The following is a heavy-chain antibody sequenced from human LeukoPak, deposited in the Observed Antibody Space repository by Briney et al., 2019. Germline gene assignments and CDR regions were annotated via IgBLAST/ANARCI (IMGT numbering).Heavy chain of an antibody. Sequence: KTSGPTLVKPTQTLTLTCTFSGFSLSTSGVAVGWIRQPPGKALECLALIFWDDDKRYRPSLKSRLTITKDTSKNQVVLTMTNMEPVDTATYYCAHNRAALGLFDYWGQGTLVTVSS. D-gene: IGHD5-18*01. V-gene: IGHV2-5*02. CDR3: AHNRAALGLFDY. J-gene: IGHJ4*02. CDR2: IFWDDDK. CDR1: GFSLSTSGVA.